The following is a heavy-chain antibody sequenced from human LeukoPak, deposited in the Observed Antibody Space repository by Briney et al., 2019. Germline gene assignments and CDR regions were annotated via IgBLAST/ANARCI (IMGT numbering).Heavy chain of an antibody. V-gene: IGHV1-18*01. CDR1: GYTFTDYG. CDR2: ISALNGNA. CDR3: ARDEQYQLMILDF. J-gene: IGHJ4*02. D-gene: IGHD3-16*01. Sequence: ASVKVSCKASGYTFTDYGFTWVRQAPGQGLEWMGWISALNGNANYAHKFRGRVTLTRDTSTGTAYMELRSLKSDDTVVYYCARDEQYQLMILDFWGQGTLITVSS.